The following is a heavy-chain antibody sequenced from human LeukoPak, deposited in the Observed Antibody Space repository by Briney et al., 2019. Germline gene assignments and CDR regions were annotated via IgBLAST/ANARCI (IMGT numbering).Heavy chain of an antibody. D-gene: IGHD2-2*01. J-gene: IGHJ4*02. Sequence: GGSLRLSCAASRFALSSYWMTWVRQTPGKGLVWVSRIKYDGSTTNYADSVKGRFTISRDNAENTLYLQMNSLRAEDTAVYFCARGVPGFYYFDYWGQGTLVTVSS. V-gene: IGHV3-74*01. CDR3: ARGVPGFYYFDY. CDR2: IKYDGSTT. CDR1: RFALSSYW.